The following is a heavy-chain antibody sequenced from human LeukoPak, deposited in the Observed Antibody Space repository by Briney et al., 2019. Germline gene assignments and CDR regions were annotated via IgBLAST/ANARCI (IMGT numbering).Heavy chain of an antibody. Sequence: GASVKVSCKASGYTFTGYYMHWVRQAPGQGLEWMGWINPNSGGTNYAQKFQGRVTMTRDTSISTAYMELSRLRSDDTAVYYCARDPGSYRYVFDYWGQGTLVTVSS. V-gene: IGHV1-2*02. J-gene: IGHJ4*02. CDR3: ARDPGSYRYVFDY. CDR1: GYTFTGYY. D-gene: IGHD3-16*02. CDR2: INPNSGGT.